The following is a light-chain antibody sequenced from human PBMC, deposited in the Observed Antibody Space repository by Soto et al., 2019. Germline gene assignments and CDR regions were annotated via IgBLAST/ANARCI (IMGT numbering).Light chain of an antibody. Sequence: EIVLTQSPGTLSLSPGERATLSCRASQGVSSYLAWYQQKPGQAPRLLIYGASSRATGIPDRFSASGSGTDFTLTISRLEPEDFAVYYCQQYCSSSRTFGKGTKVEIK. CDR3: QQYCSSSRT. CDR2: GAS. J-gene: IGKJ1*01. CDR1: QGVSSY. V-gene: IGKV3-20*01.